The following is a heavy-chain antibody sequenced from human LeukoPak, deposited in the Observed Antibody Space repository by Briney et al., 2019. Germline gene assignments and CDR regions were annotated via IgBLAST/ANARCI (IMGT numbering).Heavy chain of an antibody. V-gene: IGHV4-59*01. J-gene: IGHJ4*02. CDR3: ARGSRAVAGTIFFDY. Sequence: SETLSLTCTVSGGSISSYYWSWIRQPPGKGLEWIGYIYYSGSTNYNPSLKSRVTISVDTSKNQFSLKLSSVTAADTAVYYCARGSRAVAGTIFFDYWGQGTLVTVSS. D-gene: IGHD6-19*01. CDR1: GGSISSYY. CDR2: IYYSGST.